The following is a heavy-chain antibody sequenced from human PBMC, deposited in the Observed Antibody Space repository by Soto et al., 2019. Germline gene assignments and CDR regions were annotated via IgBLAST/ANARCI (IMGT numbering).Heavy chain of an antibody. J-gene: IGHJ6*02. CDR3: AGDRVLRCSGGSGYSGFGMDV. CDR1: GGSISSYY. CDR2: IYYSGST. D-gene: IGHD2-15*01. V-gene: IGHV4-59*01. Sequence: QVQLQESGPGLVKPSETLSLTCTVSGGSISSYYWSWIRQPPGKGLEWIGYIYYSGSTNYNPSLKGRVTKSVDTSKNLLSLKLSSVTAADTAVYYCAGDRVLRCSGGSGYSGFGMDVWGQGTTVTVSS.